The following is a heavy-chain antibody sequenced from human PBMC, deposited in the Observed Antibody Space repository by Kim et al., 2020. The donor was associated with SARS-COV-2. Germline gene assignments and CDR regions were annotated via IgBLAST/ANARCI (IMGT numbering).Heavy chain of an antibody. CDR3: VQDWVCAGAG. J-gene: IGHJ4*02. CDR2: VSYTGST. Sequence: SETLSLTCTVSGGSVSSGHYWSWNRPPPGKGLEWIGYVSYTGSTKYNHSLKRRVSISLDTSKNKLSLTLNSVTAADTAVYYCVQDWVCAGAGWGRGTLVTVSS. V-gene: IGHV4-61*01. CDR1: GGSVSSGHY. D-gene: IGHD2-8*01.